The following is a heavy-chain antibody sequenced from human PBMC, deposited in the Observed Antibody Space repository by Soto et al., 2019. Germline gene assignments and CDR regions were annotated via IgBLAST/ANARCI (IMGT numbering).Heavy chain of an antibody. J-gene: IGHJ6*02. CDR2: IYYSGST. V-gene: IGHV4-31*03. Sequence: QVQLQESGPGLVKPSQTLSLTCTVSGGSISSGGYYWSWIRQHPGKGLEWIGYIYYSGSTYYNPSLKRRGTVSVDTSKSQFSLKMSSVTAADTAVYYCAASLPSPYYYGMDVWGQGTTVTVSS. CDR3: AASLPSPYYYGMDV. CDR1: GGSISSGGYY.